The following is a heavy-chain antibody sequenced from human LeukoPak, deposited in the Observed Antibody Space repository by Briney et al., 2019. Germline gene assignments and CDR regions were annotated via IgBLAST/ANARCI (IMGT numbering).Heavy chain of an antibody. CDR3: ARDYYSSGWN. CDR1: GFTFSSYA. Sequence: PTGGSLRLSCAASGFTFSSYAMNWVRQAPGKGLEWVSAITGSGGRKYYADSVKGRFTISRDNAKNSLYLQMNSLRAEDTAVYYCARDYYSSGWNWGQGTLVTVSS. V-gene: IGHV3-23*01. J-gene: IGHJ4*02. CDR2: ITGSGGRK. D-gene: IGHD6-19*01.